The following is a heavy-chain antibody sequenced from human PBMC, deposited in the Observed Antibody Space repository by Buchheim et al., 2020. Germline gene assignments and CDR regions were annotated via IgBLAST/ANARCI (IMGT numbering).Heavy chain of an antibody. Sequence: EVQLVQSGAEVKKPGESLRISCKGSGYSFTSYWISWVRQMPGKGLEWMGRIDPSDSYTNYSPSFQGHVTISADKSISTAYTQWSSLKASDTAMYYCASYSYGYNYYYYYGMDVWGQGTT. D-gene: IGHD5-18*01. CDR3: ASYSYGYNYYYYYGMDV. V-gene: IGHV5-10-1*03. J-gene: IGHJ6*02. CDR2: IDPSDSYT. CDR1: GYSFTSYW.